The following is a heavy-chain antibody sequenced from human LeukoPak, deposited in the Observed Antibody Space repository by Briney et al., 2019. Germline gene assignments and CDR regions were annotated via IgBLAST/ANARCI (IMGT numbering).Heavy chain of an antibody. CDR3: ARLVLGYCSSTSCTHFDP. J-gene: IGHJ5*02. CDR2: IYYSGST. Sequence: PSETLSLTCTVSGGSISSSSYYWGWIRQPPGKGLEWIGSIYYSGSTYYNPSLKSRVTISVDTSKNQFSLKLSSVTAADTAVHYCARLVLGYCSSTSCTHFDPWGQGTLVTVSS. V-gene: IGHV4-39*01. CDR1: GGSISSSSYY. D-gene: IGHD2-2*01.